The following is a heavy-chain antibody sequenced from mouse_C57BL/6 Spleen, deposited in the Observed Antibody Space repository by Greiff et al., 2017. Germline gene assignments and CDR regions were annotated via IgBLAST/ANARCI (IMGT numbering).Heavy chain of an antibody. CDR3: TRGDYENYFDY. D-gene: IGHD2-4*01. J-gene: IGHJ2*01. Sequence: VQLQQSGPELVKPGASVKISCKASGYSFTDYNMNWVKQSNGKSLEWLGVINPNYGPTSYNQKFKGKATLTVDQSSSTASMQLNSLTSEDAAVDYCTRGDYENYFDYWGQGTTLTVSS. V-gene: IGHV1-39*01. CDR2: INPNYGPT. CDR1: GYSFTDYN.